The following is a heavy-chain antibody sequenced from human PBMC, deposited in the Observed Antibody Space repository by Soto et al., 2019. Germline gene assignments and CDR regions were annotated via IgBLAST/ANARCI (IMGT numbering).Heavy chain of an antibody. CDR3: ARGIDYGDYGEPDGLIDY. CDR1: GYSFTSYW. CDR2: IYLGDSDT. D-gene: IGHD4-17*01. Sequence: EVQLVQSGAEVKKPGESLKISCKASGYSFTSYWIGWVRQMPGKGLEWMGIIYLGDSDTRYSPSFQGQVTISADKSISTAYLQWSSLKASDTAMYYCARGIDYGDYGEPDGLIDYWGQGTLVTVSS. V-gene: IGHV5-51*03. J-gene: IGHJ4*02.